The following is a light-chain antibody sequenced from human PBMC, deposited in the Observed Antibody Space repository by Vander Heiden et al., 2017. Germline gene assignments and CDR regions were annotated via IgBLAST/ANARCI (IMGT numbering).Light chain of an antibody. Sequence: EIVLTQSPATLSLSPGERAPLSCRASQSVSSYLAWYQQKPGQAPRLLIYDASNRATGIPARFSGSGYGTDFTLTISSIEPEDFAVYYCQQRSNWPPIFTFGPGTKVDIK. J-gene: IGKJ3*01. CDR2: DAS. CDR1: QSVSSY. CDR3: QQRSNWPPIFT. V-gene: IGKV3-11*01.